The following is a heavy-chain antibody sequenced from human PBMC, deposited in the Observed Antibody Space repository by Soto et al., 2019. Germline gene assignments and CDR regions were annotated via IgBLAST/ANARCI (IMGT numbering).Heavy chain of an antibody. Sequence: WETMYLTCSFSGSSLESINWWNWFRRIPGKGLEWIGEIQHSGSTNYNPSLQSRVTISVDTSKNQFSLKLSSVTAADTAVYYRARRARLTGYYLYYYYGMDVWGQGTTVT. CDR3: ARRARLTGYYLYYYYGMDV. CDR1: GSSLESINW. V-gene: IGHV4-4*02. D-gene: IGHD3-9*01. CDR2: IQHSGST. J-gene: IGHJ6*02.